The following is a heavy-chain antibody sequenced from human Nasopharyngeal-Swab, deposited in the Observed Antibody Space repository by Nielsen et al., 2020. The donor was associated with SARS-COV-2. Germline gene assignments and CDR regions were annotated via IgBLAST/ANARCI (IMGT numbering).Heavy chain of an antibody. V-gene: IGHV3-74*01. D-gene: IGHD6-19*01. Sequence: GESLKISCAASGYTFSNYWMHWVRQVPGKGLVWVSRINIDGSITDYADSVKGRFTISRDNAKNTLYLQMNSLRGEDTAVYYCARDFSSGWPFFYFYGMDVWGQGTTVTVSS. J-gene: IGHJ6*02. CDR3: ARDFSSGWPFFYFYGMDV. CDR1: GYTFSNYW. CDR2: INIDGSIT.